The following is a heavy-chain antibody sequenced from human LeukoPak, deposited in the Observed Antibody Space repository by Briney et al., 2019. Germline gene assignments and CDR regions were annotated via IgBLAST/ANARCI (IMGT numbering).Heavy chain of an antibody. D-gene: IGHD3-22*01. CDR2: INPRGGST. CDR3: ARVKSYYYDTSDKDAFDI. Sequence: ASVKVSCKASGNTFTAYYIHWVRQAPGQRLEWMGRINPRGGSTSYTQKFQGRVTMTRDTSTSTVYMELSSLRSEDTAVYYCARVKSYYYDTSDKDAFDIWGQGTMVTVSS. CDR1: GNTFTAYY. V-gene: IGHV1-46*01. J-gene: IGHJ3*02.